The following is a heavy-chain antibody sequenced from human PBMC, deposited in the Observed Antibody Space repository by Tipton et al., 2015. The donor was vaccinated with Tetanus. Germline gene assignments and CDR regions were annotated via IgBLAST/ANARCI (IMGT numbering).Heavy chain of an antibody. V-gene: IGHV4-30-4*01. CDR1: GGSFRSGDHY. CDR2: IYYSGNS. CDR3: ARATPSGSYFVRYYSMDV. D-gene: IGHD3-22*01. J-gene: IGHJ6*02. Sequence: TLSLTCTVSGGSFRSGDHYWSWIRQPPGKGLEWIGYIYYSGNSDYNPSLKSRVTLSVDTSKNQFSLILSSVTAADTAVYYCARATPSGSYFVRYYSMDVWGQGTLVTVSS.